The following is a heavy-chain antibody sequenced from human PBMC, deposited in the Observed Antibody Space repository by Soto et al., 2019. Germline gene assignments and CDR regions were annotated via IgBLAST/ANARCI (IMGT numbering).Heavy chain of an antibody. V-gene: IGHV1-69*01. Sequence: QVQLVQSGAEVKKPGSSVKVSCKASGGTFSSYAISWVRQAPGQGLEWMGGIIPIFGTANYAQKFQGRVTITADESTSTAYMELSSRRSEDTAVYYCGASSSSGGWFDYWVQGTLVTVSS. CDR3: GASSSSGGWFDY. CDR2: IIPIFGTA. J-gene: IGHJ4*02. D-gene: IGHD6-6*01. CDR1: GGTFSSYA.